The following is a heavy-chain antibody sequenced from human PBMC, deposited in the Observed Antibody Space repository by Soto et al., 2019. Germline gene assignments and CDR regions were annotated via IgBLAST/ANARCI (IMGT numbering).Heavy chain of an antibody. Sequence: GGSLRLSCAASGFTFDDYATHWVRQAPGKGLEWVSGISWNSGSIGYADSVKGRFTISRDNAKNSLYLQMNSLRAEDTALYYCARGGFRTQYYYYYYMDVWGKGTTVTVSS. V-gene: IGHV3-9*01. CDR2: ISWNSGSI. J-gene: IGHJ6*03. D-gene: IGHD1-26*01. CDR3: ARGGFRTQYYYYYYMDV. CDR1: GFTFDDYA.